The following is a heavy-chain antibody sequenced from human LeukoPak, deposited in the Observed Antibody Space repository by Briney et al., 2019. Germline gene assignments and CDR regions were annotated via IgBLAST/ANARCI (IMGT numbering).Heavy chain of an antibody. J-gene: IGHJ4*02. Sequence: GGSLRLSSAASGFTFSSYGMHWVRQAPGKGLEWVAVISYDGSNENYADSVRGRFTISRDNSKNTLYLQMNSLRAEDTAVYYCAKPSTMVRGVVGYYFDSWGQGTLVTVSS. D-gene: IGHD3-10*01. CDR1: GFTFSSYG. V-gene: IGHV3-30*18. CDR2: ISYDGSNE. CDR3: AKPSTMVRGVVGYYFDS.